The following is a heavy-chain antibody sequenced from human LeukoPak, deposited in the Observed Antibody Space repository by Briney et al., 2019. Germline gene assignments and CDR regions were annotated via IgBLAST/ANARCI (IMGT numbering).Heavy chain of an antibody. D-gene: IGHD5-24*01. Sequence: SETLSLTCTVSGGSISSSSYYWSWIRQPPGKGLEWIGYIYYSGSTNYNPSLKSRVTISVDTSKNQFSLKLSSVTAADTAVYYCARVKIRATSVWFDPWGQGTLVTVSS. J-gene: IGHJ5*02. CDR1: GGSISSSSYY. V-gene: IGHV4-61*01. CDR3: ARVKIRATSVWFDP. CDR2: IYYSGST.